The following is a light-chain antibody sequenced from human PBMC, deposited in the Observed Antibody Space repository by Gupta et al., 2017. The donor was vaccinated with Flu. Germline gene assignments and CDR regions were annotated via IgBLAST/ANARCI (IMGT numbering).Light chain of an antibody. CDR2: AAS. J-gene: IGKJ3*01. V-gene: IGKV1-39*01. CDR1: HGIRTY. CDR3: QQSYSTPLT. Sequence: PSSLASTGVVIVSITILSSHGIRTYLNWYQQKPGKAPKLLIYAASSLQGGVPSRFSGSGSGTDFTLTISSLQPEDFATYYCQQSYSTPLTFGPGTKVEIK.